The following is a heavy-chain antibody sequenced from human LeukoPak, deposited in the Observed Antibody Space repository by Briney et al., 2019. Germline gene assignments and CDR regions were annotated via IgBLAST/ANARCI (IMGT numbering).Heavy chain of an antibody. CDR1: GFRFSNYG. CDR3: ARDASALY. Sequence: GGTLRLSCAASGFRFSNYGMSWVRQAPGKGLEWVASIKPDGSEKYYLDSVKGRFTISRDNARDSLYLQMNSLRDDDTSVYFCARDASALYWGRGTLVTVSS. V-gene: IGHV3-7*01. D-gene: IGHD6-19*01. CDR2: IKPDGSEK. J-gene: IGHJ4*02.